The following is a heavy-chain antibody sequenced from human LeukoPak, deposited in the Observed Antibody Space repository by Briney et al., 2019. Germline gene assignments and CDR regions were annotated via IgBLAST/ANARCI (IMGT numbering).Heavy chain of an antibody. D-gene: IGHD4-17*01. CDR2: ISGSGGST. CDR3: AKYRYGDYAHNFDY. J-gene: IGHJ4*02. V-gene: IGHV3-23*01. Sequence: GGSLRLSCAAPGFTFSSYAMSWVRQAPGKGLEWVSAISGSGGSTYYADSVKGRFTISRDNSKNTLYLQMNSLRAEDTAVYYCAKYRYGDYAHNFDYWGQGTLVTVPS. CDR1: GFTFSSYA.